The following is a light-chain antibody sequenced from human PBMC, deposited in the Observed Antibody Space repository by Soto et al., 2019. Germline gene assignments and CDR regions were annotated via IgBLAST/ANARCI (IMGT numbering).Light chain of an antibody. CDR3: EAWDDSLNGLYV. J-gene: IGLJ1*01. V-gene: IGLV1-44*01. Sequence: QSVLTQPPSASGTPGQKVTISCSGSSSNIGSNTVNWYQQLPGTAPKLLIYTNNHRPSGVPDRFSGSKSGTSASLAISGLQSEDEADYSCEAWDDSLNGLYVFGTGTKVTVL. CDR1: SSNIGSNT. CDR2: TNN.